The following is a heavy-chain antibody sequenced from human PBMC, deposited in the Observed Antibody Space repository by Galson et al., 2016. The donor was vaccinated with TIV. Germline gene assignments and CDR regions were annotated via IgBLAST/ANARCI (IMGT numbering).Heavy chain of an antibody. D-gene: IGHD2-8*01. CDR2: SKNRRKNYLT. J-gene: IGHJ4*02. CDR1: GFTFSDHY. Sequence: SLRLSCAASGFTFSDHYMDWVRQAPGMGLEWVGRSKNRRKNYLTEYAASVKGRFTISKDVSVSAMKSLKSDDTAVYYCVMYESGLPNWGQGTLVTVSS. CDR3: VMYESGLPN. V-gene: IGHV3-72*01.